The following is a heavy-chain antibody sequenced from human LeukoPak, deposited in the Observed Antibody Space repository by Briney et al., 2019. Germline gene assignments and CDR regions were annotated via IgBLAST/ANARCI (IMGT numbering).Heavy chain of an antibody. V-gene: IGHV4-59*08. CDR3: ATSRSGYSYADY. CDR2: SYYTGGT. J-gene: IGHJ4*02. CDR1: GGSISSYY. D-gene: IGHD5-18*01. Sequence: SETMSLTCTVAGGSISSYYWSWIRQPPGKGLEWIGYSYYTGGTNYNPSLKSRATISVDASKNQFSLNLRSVTAADTAMYYCATSRSGYSYADYWGQGTLVTVSS.